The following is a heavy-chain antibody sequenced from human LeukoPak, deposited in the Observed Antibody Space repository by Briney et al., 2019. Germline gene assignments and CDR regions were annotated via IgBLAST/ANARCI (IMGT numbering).Heavy chain of an antibody. CDR1: GFTISSYE. V-gene: IGHV3-48*03. J-gene: IGHJ6*04. CDR2: ISSSGSTI. Sequence: PGGSLRLSCAASGFTISSYEMNWVGQAPGKGLEWVSYISSSGSTIYYADSVKGRFTISRDNAKNSLYLQMNSLRAEDTAVYYCARGSHPYGMDVWGKGTRVTVSS. CDR3: ARGSHPYGMDV.